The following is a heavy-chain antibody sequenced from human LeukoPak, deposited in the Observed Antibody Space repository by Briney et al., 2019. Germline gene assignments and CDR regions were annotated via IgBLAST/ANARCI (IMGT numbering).Heavy chain of an antibody. V-gene: IGHV4-38-2*01. D-gene: IGHD3-10*01. CDR3: ARQSSGSGSYCFDY. CDR2: IYHSGST. CDR1: GYSISSGYY. Sequence: PSETLSLTCAVSGYSISSGYYWGWIRQPPGKGLEWIGSIYHSGSTYYNPSLKSRVTISVDTSKNQFSLKLSSVTAADTAVYYCARQSSGSGSYCFDYWGQGTLVTVSS. J-gene: IGHJ4*02.